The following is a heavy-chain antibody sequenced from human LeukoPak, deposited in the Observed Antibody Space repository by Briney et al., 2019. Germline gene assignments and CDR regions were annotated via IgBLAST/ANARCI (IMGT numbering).Heavy chain of an antibody. V-gene: IGHV1-2*04. Sequence: GASVKVSCKASGYTFTGYYMHWVRQAPGQGLEWMGWINPNSGGTNYAQKFQDWVTMTRDTSISTAYMELSRLRSDDTALYYCARDRSIDTPYSPYAHDTFDIWGQGTMVTVSS. J-gene: IGHJ3*02. CDR2: INPNSGGT. CDR1: GYTFTGYY. CDR3: ARDRSIDTPYSPYAHDTFDI. D-gene: IGHD5-12*01.